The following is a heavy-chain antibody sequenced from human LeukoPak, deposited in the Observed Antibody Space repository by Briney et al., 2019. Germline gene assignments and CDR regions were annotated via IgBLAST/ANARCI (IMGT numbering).Heavy chain of an antibody. Sequence: GGSLRLSCAASGFTFSSYAMSWVRQAPGKGLEWVSSISGGGRTTYYADSVKGRFTISRDNSKNTLYLQMNTLRAEDTAVYYCAKLSGGDCYSSCYYDMDVWGQGTTVTVSS. J-gene: IGHJ6*02. CDR2: ISGGGRTT. CDR1: GFTFSSYA. D-gene: IGHD2-21*02. V-gene: IGHV3-23*01. CDR3: AKLSGGDCYSSCYYDMDV.